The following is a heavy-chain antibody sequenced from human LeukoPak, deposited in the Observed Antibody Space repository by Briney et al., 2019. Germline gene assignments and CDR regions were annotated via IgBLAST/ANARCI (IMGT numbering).Heavy chain of an antibody. D-gene: IGHD3-10*01. V-gene: IGHV4-59*01. CDR2: IYDGGST. CDR1: GGSISSND. CDR3: ARGRYGSGTYPFFDY. Sequence: PSETLSLTCTVSGGSISSNDWSWIRQPPGRGLEWIGHIYDGGSTKYSPSLKSRVTISVDTSKNHLSLRLTSVTAADTAMYYCARGRYGSGTYPFFDYWGQGSLVTVSS. J-gene: IGHJ4*02.